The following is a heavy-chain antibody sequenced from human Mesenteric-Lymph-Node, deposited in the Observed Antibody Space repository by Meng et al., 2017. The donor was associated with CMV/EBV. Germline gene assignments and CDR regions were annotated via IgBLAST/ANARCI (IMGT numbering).Heavy chain of an antibody. J-gene: IGHJ6*02. Sequence: ASVKVSCKASGYTFNSYYIYWVRQTPGQGLEWMGKINSSDGSTSYAQKFQGRVTMTRDTSTSTVYMELSSLRSEDTAVYYCARVASWNNVYGMDVWGLGTTVTVSS. D-gene: IGHD1/OR15-1a*01. CDR3: ARVASWNNVYGMDV. CDR2: INSSDGST. V-gene: IGHV1-46*02. CDR1: GYTFNSYY.